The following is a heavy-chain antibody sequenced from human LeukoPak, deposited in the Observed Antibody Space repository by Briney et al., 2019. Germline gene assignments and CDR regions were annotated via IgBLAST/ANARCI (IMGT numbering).Heavy chain of an antibody. CDR1: GYTFTSYG. CDR2: ISAYNGST. CDR3: ARGDGYYGSGSYLIPTEFDY. D-gene: IGHD3-10*01. V-gene: IGHV1-18*01. J-gene: IGHJ4*02. Sequence: GASVKVSCKASGYTFTSYGISWVRQAPGQGLEWMGWISAYNGSTNYAQKLQGRVTMTTDTSTSTAYMELRSLRSDDTAVYYCARGDGYYGSGSYLIPTEFDYWGQGTLVTVSS.